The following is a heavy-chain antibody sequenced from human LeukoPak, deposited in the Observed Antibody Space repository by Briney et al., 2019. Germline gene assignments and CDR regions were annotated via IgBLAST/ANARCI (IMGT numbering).Heavy chain of an antibody. J-gene: IGHJ3*02. Sequence: GRSLLLSCAAAGFNFSNDGMIWVGQAPGKGLEWVAVILYDGSSKYYADSVKGRFTISRDNSKNTLYLQMNSLRAEETAVYYCFMSWDRACHSSYYDSSCYYFDAFDIWGQGTMVTVSS. CDR1: GFNFSNDG. D-gene: IGHD3-22*01. V-gene: IGHV3-33*01. CDR3: FMSWDRACHSSYYDSSCYYFDAFDI. CDR2: ILYDGSSK.